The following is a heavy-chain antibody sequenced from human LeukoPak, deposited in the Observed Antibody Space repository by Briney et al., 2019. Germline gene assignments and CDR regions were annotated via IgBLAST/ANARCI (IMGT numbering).Heavy chain of an antibody. D-gene: IGHD6-13*01. CDR2: IYYSGST. CDR1: GGSISSYY. J-gene: IGHJ3*02. CDR3: ARWYSSSWYRVGAFDI. V-gene: IGHV4-59*01. Sequence: SETLSLTCTVSGGSISSYYWSWIRQPPGKGLEWIGYIYYSGSTNYNPSLKSRVTISVDTSKNQFSLKLSSVTAADTAVYYCARWYSSSWYRVGAFDIWGQGTMVTVSS.